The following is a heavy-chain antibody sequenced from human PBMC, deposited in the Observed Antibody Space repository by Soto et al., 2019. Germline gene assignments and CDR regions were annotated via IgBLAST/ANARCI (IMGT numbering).Heavy chain of an antibody. CDR2: ISSRSIYI. V-gene: IGHV3-21*01. Sequence: EVQLVESGGGLVKPGGSLRLSCAASGFTFSDYSMNWVRQAPGKGLEWVSSISSRSIYIYYADSVKGRFTISRDNAKNSLYLQMNSLRAEDTAVYYCTRDHHFDLWGQGTLVAVSS. J-gene: IGHJ5*02. CDR1: GFTFSDYS. CDR3: TRDHHFDL.